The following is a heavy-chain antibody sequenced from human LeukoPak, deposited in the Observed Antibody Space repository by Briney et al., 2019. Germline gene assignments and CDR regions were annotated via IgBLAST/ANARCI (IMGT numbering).Heavy chain of an antibody. CDR2: IYPEDSDT. J-gene: IGHJ4*02. D-gene: IGHD6-13*01. V-gene: IGHV5-51*01. CDR3: ARLRNRHITTAAYDY. Sequence: GESLKISCKGSGYDFANFWIAWVRQMPGKGLECMGIIYPEDSDTKYSPSIQGQVTISADTSINAAYPQWSGLKASDSGLYYCARLRNRHITTAAYDYWGQGTLVTVSS. CDR1: GYDFANFW.